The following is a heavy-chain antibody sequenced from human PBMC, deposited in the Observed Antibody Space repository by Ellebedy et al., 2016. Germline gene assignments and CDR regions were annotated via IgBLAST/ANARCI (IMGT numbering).Heavy chain of an antibody. D-gene: IGHD6-19*01. J-gene: IGHJ4*02. V-gene: IGHV3-11*01. CDR2: ISSSGSTI. CDR3: ARDLNNGDSSGWYKWLYY. CDR1: GFTFSDYY. Sequence: GGSLRLSCAASGFTFSDYYMSWIRQAPGKGLEWVSYISSSGSTIYYADSVKGRFTISRDNAKNSLYLQMNSLRAEDTAVYYCARDLNNGDSSGWYKWLYYWGQGTLVTVSS.